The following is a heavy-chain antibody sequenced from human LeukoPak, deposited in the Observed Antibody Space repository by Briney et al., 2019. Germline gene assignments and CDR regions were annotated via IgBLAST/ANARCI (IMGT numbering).Heavy chain of an antibody. Sequence: ASVKVSCKVSGYTLTELSMHWVRQAPGKGLEWTGGFDPEDGETIYAQKFRGRVTMTEDTSTDTAYMELSSLRSEDTAVYYCATGRGSGSYTTQLRPRGYMYYFDYWGQGTLVTVSS. CDR1: GYTLTELS. CDR3: ATGRGSGSYTTQLRPRGYMYYFDY. J-gene: IGHJ4*02. CDR2: FDPEDGET. D-gene: IGHD3-10*01. V-gene: IGHV1-24*01.